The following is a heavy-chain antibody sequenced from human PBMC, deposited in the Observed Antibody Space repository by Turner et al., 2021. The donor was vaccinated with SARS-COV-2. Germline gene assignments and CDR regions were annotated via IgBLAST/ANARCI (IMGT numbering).Heavy chain of an antibody. J-gene: IGHJ4*02. V-gene: IGHV3-9*01. CDR2: IICSGDSL. CDR1: GFIFDDYA. D-gene: IGHD2-21*02. CDR3: AKDGDSGGNLAYFES. Sequence: VQLVESGGGWVQPGSSLRLSCAASGFIFDDYAMHWVRQTPGKGLEGVSGIICSGDSLRYADSVRGRFTVSRDSAKNSLYLQLDSLRMEDTAFYYCAKDGDSGGNLAYFESWGQGTRVTVSS.